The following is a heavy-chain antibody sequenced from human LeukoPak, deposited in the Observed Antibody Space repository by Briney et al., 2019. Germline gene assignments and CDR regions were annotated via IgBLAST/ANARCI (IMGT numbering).Heavy chain of an antibody. Sequence: SETLSLTCTVSGGSISSSSYYWGWIRQPPGKGLEWIGSIYYSGSTYYNPSLKSRVTISVDTSKNQFSLKLSSVTAADTAVYYCASPIVVVPAAIFHFDYWGQGTLVTASS. D-gene: IGHD2-2*02. CDR3: ASPIVVVPAAIFHFDY. V-gene: IGHV4-39*01. CDR1: GGSISSSSYY. CDR2: IYYSGST. J-gene: IGHJ4*02.